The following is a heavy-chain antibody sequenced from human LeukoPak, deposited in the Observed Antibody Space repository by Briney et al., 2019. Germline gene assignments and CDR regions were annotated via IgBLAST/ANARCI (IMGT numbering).Heavy chain of an antibody. CDR2: INPSGGST. CDR3: AREKDPLRYGSGSYCDY. CDR1: GYTFTSYG. Sequence: ASVKVSCKASGYTFTSYGISWVRQAPGQGLEWMGIINPSGGSTSYAQKFQGRVTMTRDTSTSTVYMELSSLRSEDTAVYYCAREKDPLRYGSGSYCDYWGQGTLVTVSS. D-gene: IGHD3-10*01. V-gene: IGHV1-46*03. J-gene: IGHJ4*02.